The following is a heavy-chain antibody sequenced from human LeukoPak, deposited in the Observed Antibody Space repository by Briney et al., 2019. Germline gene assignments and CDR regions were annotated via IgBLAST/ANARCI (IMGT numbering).Heavy chain of an antibody. Sequence: GGSLRLSCAASGFVFSTYTMNWVRQTAGKGLEWVSTITGSGLHTYFADSVKGRFTISRDNSKNTLYLQMNSLRAEDTAVYYCAKLSIYNCGMDVWGQGTTVTVSS. J-gene: IGHJ6*02. CDR3: AKLSIYNCGMDV. D-gene: IGHD6-6*01. V-gene: IGHV3-23*01. CDR1: GFVFSTYT. CDR2: ITGSGLHT.